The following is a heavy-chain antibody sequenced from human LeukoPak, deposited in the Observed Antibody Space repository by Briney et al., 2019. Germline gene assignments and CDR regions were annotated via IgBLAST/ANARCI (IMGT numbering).Heavy chain of an antibody. J-gene: IGHJ4*02. Sequence: SGGSLRLSCAASGFTFSSYAMSWVRQAPGKGLEWVSAISGSGGSTDYADSVKGRFTISRDNSKNTLYLQMNSLRAEDTAVYYCAKDKAAVVSGWGQGTLVTVSS. V-gene: IGHV3-23*01. D-gene: IGHD6-13*01. CDR3: AKDKAAVVSG. CDR1: GFTFSSYA. CDR2: ISGSGGST.